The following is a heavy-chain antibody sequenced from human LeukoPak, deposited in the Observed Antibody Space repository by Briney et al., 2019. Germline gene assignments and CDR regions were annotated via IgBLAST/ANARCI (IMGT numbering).Heavy chain of an antibody. CDR2: ISSSSSTI. J-gene: IGHJ4*02. Sequence: GGSLRLSCAASGFTFSSYSMNWVRQAPGKGLEWVSYISSSSSTIYYTDSVKGRFTISRDNAKNSLYLQMNSLRAEDTAVYYRAREPNGYNSSPYDYWGQGTLVTVSS. D-gene: IGHD6-13*01. V-gene: IGHV3-48*04. CDR3: AREPNGYNSSPYDY. CDR1: GFTFSSYS.